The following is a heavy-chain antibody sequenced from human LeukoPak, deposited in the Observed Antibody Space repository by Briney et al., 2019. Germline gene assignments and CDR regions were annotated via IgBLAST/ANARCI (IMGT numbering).Heavy chain of an antibody. V-gene: IGHV3-23*01. CDR1: GFTFSSYA. Sequence: GGSLRLSCAASGFTFSSYAMSWVRQAPGKGLEWVSAISGSGGSTYYADSVKGRFTISRDNSKNTLYLQMNSLRAEDTAVYYCAKVGVVVPAAKCYFDYWGQGTLVTVSS. CDR2: ISGSGGST. CDR3: AKVGVVVPAAKCYFDY. D-gene: IGHD2-2*01. J-gene: IGHJ4*02.